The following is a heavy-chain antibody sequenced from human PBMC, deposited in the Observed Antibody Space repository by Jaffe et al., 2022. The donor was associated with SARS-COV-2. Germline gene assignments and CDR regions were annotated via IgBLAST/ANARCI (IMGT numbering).Heavy chain of an antibody. Sequence: EVQLVESGGGLVKPGGSLRLSCAASGFTFSNAWMSWVRQAPGKGLEWVGRINSKSDGGTTDYAAPVKGSFTISRDDSKNTLYLQMSSLKAEDTAVYYCTTYYGSGPGVWGKGTTVTVSS. CDR2: INSKSDGGTT. D-gene: IGHD3-10*01. CDR3: TTYYGSGPGV. CDR1: GFTFSNAW. V-gene: IGHV3-15*01. J-gene: IGHJ6*04.